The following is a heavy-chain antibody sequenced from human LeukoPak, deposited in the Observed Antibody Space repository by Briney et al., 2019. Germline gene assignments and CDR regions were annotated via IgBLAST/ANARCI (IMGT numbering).Heavy chain of an antibody. J-gene: IGHJ4*02. CDR3: AKVNSAGGRPWSALDY. D-gene: IGHD2-15*01. Sequence: GGSLRLSCAASGFTFSSYAMSWVRQAPGKGLEWVSAICDSGGSTYYADSVRGRFTISRDHSKNTLYLQMNSLSREDTAVYYCAKVNSAGGRPWSALDYWGQGTLVTVPS. V-gene: IGHV3-23*01. CDR1: GFTFSSYA. CDR2: ICDSGGST.